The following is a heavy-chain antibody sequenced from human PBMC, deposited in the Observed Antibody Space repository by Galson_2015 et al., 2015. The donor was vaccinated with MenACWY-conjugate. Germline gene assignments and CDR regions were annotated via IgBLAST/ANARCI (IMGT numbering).Heavy chain of an antibody. CDR2: ISRGGTNI. D-gene: IGHD3-22*01. J-gene: IGHJ4*02. CDR1: GFTFSAHS. V-gene: IGHV3-48*04. CDR3: ATYESRGYGLAY. Sequence: SLRLSCAGPGFTFSAHSMNWVRQAPGKGLEWVSYISRGGTNIYQADSVEGRFTISRDNAKNSLYLQMNSLRAEDTAVYYCATYESRGYGLAYWGQG.